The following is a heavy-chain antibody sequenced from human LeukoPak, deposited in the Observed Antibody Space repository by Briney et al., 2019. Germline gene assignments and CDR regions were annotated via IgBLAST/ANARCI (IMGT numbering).Heavy chain of an antibody. CDR2: INHSGST. CDR1: NGSFSDYC. D-gene: IGHD2-8*01. J-gene: IGHJ6*03. Sequence: SETLSLTCAVYNGSFSDYCCTWIRQPPGKGLEWIGEINHSGSTNYNPSLKSRVTISVDTSKNQFSLKLSSVTAADTAVYYYERGGYCTNGVCYRPHYFYYYMDVWGKGTTVTVSS. CDR3: ERGGYCTNGVCYRPHYFYYYMDV. V-gene: IGHV4-34*01.